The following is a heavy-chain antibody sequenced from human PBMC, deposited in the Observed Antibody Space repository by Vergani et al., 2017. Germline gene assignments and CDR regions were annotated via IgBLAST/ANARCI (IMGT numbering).Heavy chain of an antibody. Sequence: EVQLVESGGGLVQPGGSLRLSCAASGFPVSSNYMSWVRQAPGKGLEWVSVIYSGGSTYYADSVKGRFTISRHNSKNTLYLQMNRLRAEDTAVYYCARGLRSGYMYYYYMDVWGKGTTVTVSS. V-gene: IGHV3-53*04. D-gene: IGHD3-22*01. J-gene: IGHJ6*03. CDR3: ARGLRSGYMYYYYMDV. CDR2: IYSGGST. CDR1: GFPVSSNY.